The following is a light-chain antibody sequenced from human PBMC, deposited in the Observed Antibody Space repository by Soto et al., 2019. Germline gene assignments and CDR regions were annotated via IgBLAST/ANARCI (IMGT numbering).Light chain of an antibody. CDR1: RSVGTD. CDR3: QQTFAIPWT. J-gene: IGKJ1*01. V-gene: IGKV1-39*01. Sequence: DIQMTQSPSSLSASIGDRVIITCRASRSVGTDLSWYQQTPGKAPKLVIYGATNLQTGVPSRISGSGSGTDFTLTIRSLQIEDSATYFCQQTFAIPWTFGQGSKVEIK. CDR2: GAT.